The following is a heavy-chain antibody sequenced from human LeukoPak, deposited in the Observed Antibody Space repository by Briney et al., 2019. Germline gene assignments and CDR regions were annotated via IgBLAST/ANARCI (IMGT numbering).Heavy chain of an antibody. CDR2: IYYSGST. Sequence: SETLSLTCTVSGGSISSSSYYWGWIRQPPGKGLEWIGSIYYSGSTYYNPSLKSRVTISVDTSKNQFSLKLSSVTAADTAVYYCARGEPIIAAREGGWFDPWGQGTLVTVSS. V-gene: IGHV4-39*07. J-gene: IGHJ5*02. CDR1: GGSISSSSYY. CDR3: ARGEPIIAAREGGWFDP. D-gene: IGHD6-6*01.